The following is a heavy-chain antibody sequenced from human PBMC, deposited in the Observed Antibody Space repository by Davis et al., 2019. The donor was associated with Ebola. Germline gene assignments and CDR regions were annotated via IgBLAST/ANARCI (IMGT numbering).Heavy chain of an antibody. V-gene: IGHV3-73*01. D-gene: IGHD3-22*01. CDR1: GFAFSCSA. CDR3: TSDYYYDSSGYSDY. Sequence: GESLKISCAASGFAFSCSAMHWVRQASGKGLEWVGRIRSTANSYATAYAASVKGRFTISRDDSKNTAYLQMNSLKTEDTAVYYCTSDYYYDSSGYSDYWGQGTPVTVTS. J-gene: IGHJ4*02. CDR2: IRSTANSYAT.